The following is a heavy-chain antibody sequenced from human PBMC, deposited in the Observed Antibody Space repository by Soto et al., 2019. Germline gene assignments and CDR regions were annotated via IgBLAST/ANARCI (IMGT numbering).Heavy chain of an antibody. D-gene: IGHD6-19*01. Sequence: PSETLSLTCSVSGGSISNSSYLWGWVRQPPGKGLQWIGSVSHIGSTNHNPSLKSRLTISVGTSKTQSSLRLDSVTAADTAVYYCSRIAVSGPRTGFDYWGQGILVTVS. V-gene: IGHV4-39*01. CDR2: VSHIGST. CDR1: GGSISNSSYL. J-gene: IGHJ4*02. CDR3: SRIAVSGPRTGFDY.